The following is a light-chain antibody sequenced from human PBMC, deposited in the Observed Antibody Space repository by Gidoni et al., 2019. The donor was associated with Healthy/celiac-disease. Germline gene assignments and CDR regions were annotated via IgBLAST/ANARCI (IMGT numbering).Light chain of an antibody. CDR1: NIGSKN. V-gene: IGLV3-9*01. CDR2: RDS. Sequence: SYELTQPLSVSVAMGQTARITWGGNNIGSKNVHWYQQKPGQAPVLVIYRDSNRPSGIPERFSGSNSGNTATLTISRAQAGDEADYYCQVWDSSTPVVFGGGTKLTVL. J-gene: IGLJ2*01. CDR3: QVWDSSTPVV.